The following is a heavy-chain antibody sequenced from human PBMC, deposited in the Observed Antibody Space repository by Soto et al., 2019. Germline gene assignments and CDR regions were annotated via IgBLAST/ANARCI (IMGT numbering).Heavy chain of an antibody. D-gene: IGHD6-13*01. V-gene: IGHV1-69*02. CDR1: GGTFSSYT. CDR2: IIPILGIA. CDR3: ARVGFGSSSSPVDY. Sequence: QVQLVQSGAEVKQPGSSVKVSCKASGGTFSSYTISWVRQAPGQGLEWMGRIIPILGIANYAQKFQGRVTITADKSTSTAYMELSSLRSEDTAVYYCARVGFGSSSSPVDYWGQGTLVTVSS. J-gene: IGHJ4*02.